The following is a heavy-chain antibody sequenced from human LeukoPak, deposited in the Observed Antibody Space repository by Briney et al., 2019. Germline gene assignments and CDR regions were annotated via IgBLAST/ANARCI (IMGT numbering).Heavy chain of an antibody. V-gene: IGHV1-46*01. CDR3: ARARVNYADTSTRDYFDY. J-gene: IGHJ4*02. Sequence: ASVKVSCKASGYTFTSYYMHWVRQAPGQGLEWMGIINPSGGSTSYAQKFQGRVTMTRDTSTSTVYMELSSLRSEDTAVYYRARARVNYADTSTRDYFDYWGQGTLVTVSS. D-gene: IGHD4-11*01. CDR2: INPSGGST. CDR1: GYTFTSYY.